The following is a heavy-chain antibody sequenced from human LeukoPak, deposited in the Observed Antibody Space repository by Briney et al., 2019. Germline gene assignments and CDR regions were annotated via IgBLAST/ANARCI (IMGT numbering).Heavy chain of an antibody. V-gene: IGHV1-69*13. CDR1: GYTLTGYY. D-gene: IGHD1-26*01. J-gene: IGHJ4*02. Sequence: SVKVSCKASGYTLTGYYMHWVRQAPGQGLEWMGGIIPIFGTANYAQKFQGRVTITADESTSTAYMELSSLRSEDTAVYYCAGAIVGARHPSPYYFDYWGQGTLVTVSS. CDR3: AGAIVGARHPSPYYFDY. CDR2: IIPIFGTA.